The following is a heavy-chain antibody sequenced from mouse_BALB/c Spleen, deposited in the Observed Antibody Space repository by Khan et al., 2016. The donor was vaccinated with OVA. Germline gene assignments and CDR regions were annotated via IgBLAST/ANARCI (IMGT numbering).Heavy chain of an antibody. D-gene: IGHD2-10*01. Sequence: QVQLQQPGAELVKPGASVKLSCKASGYTFTNYWVHWVKQRPGQGLEWIGEIYPGDGRSNNNEKFKSKATLTVEKASSTAYMQLTSLSSDYCAVEYCSRNAYFGSYLDYWGQGTTRTVSS. CDR2: IYPGDGRS. CDR1: GYTFTNYW. CDR3: SRNAYFGSYLDY. V-gene: IGHV1S81*02. J-gene: IGHJ2*01.